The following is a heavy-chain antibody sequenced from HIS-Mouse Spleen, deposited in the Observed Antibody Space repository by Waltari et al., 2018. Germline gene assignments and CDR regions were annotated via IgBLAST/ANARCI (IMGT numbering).Heavy chain of an antibody. D-gene: IGHD5-12*01. J-gene: IGHJ4*02. CDR1: GFTFSSYW. V-gene: IGHV3-74*01. Sequence: EVQLVESGGGLVQPGGSLRLSCAASGFTFSSYWMHWVRQAPGKGLVWVSLINRDGGSTSYADSVKGRFTISRDNAKNTLYLQMNSLRAEDTAVYYCARAIGGYSGPGIGWGQGTLVTVSS. CDR3: ARAIGGYSGPGIG. CDR2: INRDGGST.